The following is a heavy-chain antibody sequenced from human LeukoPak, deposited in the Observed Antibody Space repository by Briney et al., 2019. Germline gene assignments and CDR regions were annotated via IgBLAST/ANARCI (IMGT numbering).Heavy chain of an antibody. D-gene: IGHD3-22*01. CDR1: GYTFTGYY. V-gene: IGHV1-2*02. CDR3: ARGGRNTYYYDSSVAQHFDY. Sequence: ASVKVSCKASGYTFTGYYMHWVRQALGQGLEWMGWINPNSGGTNYAQKFQGRVTMTRDTSISTAYMELSRLRSDDTAVYYCARGGRNTYYYDSSVAQHFDYWGQGTLVTVSS. J-gene: IGHJ4*02. CDR2: INPNSGGT.